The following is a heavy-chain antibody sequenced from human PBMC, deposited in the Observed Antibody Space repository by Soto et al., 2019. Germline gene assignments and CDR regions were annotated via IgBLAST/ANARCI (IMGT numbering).Heavy chain of an antibody. CDR1: GFTFSSSN. D-gene: IGHD3-22*01. V-gene: IGHV3-7*03. CDR3: AKVSFLFYYRRGYYYSLTNYFDY. Sequence: GGSLRLSCAASGFTFSSSNMNWVRQAPGKGLEWVANIKEDGSETYYVDSVKGRFTISRDNAKNSLYLQMNSLRAEDTAVYYCAKVSFLFYYRRGYYYSLTNYFDYWGQGTLVTVSS. J-gene: IGHJ4*02. CDR2: IKEDGSET.